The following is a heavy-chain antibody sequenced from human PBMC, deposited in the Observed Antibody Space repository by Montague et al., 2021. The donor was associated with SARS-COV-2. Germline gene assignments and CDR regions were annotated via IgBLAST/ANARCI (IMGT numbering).Heavy chain of an antibody. V-gene: IGHV4-34*01. Sequence: SETLSLTCTVSGGSFSGYFWSWIRQPPGKGLEWIGDVNHSGSTNYNPSLKSRVTISVDTSKDQFSLNLSSVTAADTAVYYCARAPRITVIVVVITDICFDPWGQGTLVTVSS. D-gene: IGHD3-22*01. CDR2: VNHSGST. CDR3: ARAPRITVIVVVITDICFDP. CDR1: GGSFSGYF. J-gene: IGHJ5*02.